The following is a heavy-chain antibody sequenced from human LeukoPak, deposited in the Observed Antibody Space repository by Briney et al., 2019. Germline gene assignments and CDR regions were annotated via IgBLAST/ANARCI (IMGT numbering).Heavy chain of an antibody. CDR3: ARGGSSSWIYYFDY. CDR1: GYTFTGYY. D-gene: IGHD6-13*01. Sequence: ASVKGSCKASGYTFTGYYMYWVRQAPGQGLEWMGWINPNSGGTNYAQRFQGRVTMTRDTSISTAYMELSSLRSDDTAVYYCARGGSSSWIYYFDYWGQGTLVTVSS. CDR2: INPNSGGT. V-gene: IGHV1-2*02. J-gene: IGHJ4*02.